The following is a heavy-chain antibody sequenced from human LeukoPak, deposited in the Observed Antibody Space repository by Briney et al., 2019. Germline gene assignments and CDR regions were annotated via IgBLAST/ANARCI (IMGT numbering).Heavy chain of an antibody. J-gene: IGHJ4*02. Sequence: PSETLSLTCAVYGGSFSGYYWSWIRQPPGKGLEWIGEINHSGSTNYNPSLKSRVTISVDTSKNQFSLKLSSVTAADTAVYYCAGPIYGSGSSDFDYWGQGTLVTVSS. V-gene: IGHV4-34*01. CDR2: INHSGST. CDR3: AGPIYGSGSSDFDY. CDR1: GGSFSGYY. D-gene: IGHD3-10*01.